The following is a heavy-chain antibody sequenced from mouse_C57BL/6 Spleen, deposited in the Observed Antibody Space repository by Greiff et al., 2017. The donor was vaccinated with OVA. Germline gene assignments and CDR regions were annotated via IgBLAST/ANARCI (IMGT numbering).Heavy chain of an antibody. J-gene: IGHJ2*01. CDR3: ARKGDNYDYFDY. Sequence: VQLQQPGAELVKPGASVKLSCKASGYTFTSYWMQWVKQRPGQGLEWIGEIDPSDSYTNYNQQFKGKATLTVDTSSSTAYMQLSSLTSEDSAVYYCARKGDNYDYFDYWGQGTTLTVSS. CDR2: IDPSDSYT. V-gene: IGHV1-50*01. D-gene: IGHD1-3*01. CDR1: GYTFTSYW.